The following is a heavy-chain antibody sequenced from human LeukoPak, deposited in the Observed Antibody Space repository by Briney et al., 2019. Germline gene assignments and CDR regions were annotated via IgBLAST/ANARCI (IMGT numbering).Heavy chain of an antibody. CDR3: ARDFGYCTGGNCYSPPPY. Sequence: ASVKVSCKASGYTFTDYYIHWVRQAPGQGREWMGWINPKSGGTNYAQKFQGRVTMTRDTSISTAYMELSRLRSYDTAVFYCARDFGYCTGGNCYSPPPYWGQGTLVTVSS. CDR2: INPKSGGT. CDR1: GYTFTDYY. J-gene: IGHJ4*02. D-gene: IGHD2-15*01. V-gene: IGHV1-2*02.